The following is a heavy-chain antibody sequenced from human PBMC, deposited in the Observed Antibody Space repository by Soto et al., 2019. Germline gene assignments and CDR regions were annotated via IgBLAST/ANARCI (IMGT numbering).Heavy chain of an antibody. J-gene: IGHJ4*02. CDR2: INAGNGNT. D-gene: IGHD1-26*01. CDR1: GYTFTSYA. Sequence: GASVKVSCKASGYTFTSYAMHWVRQAPGQRLEWMGWINAGNGNTKYSQKFQGRVTITRDTSASTAYMELSSLRSEDTAVYYCARLGAYSGSSFYFDYWGQGTLVTVSS. V-gene: IGHV1-3*01. CDR3: ARLGAYSGSSFYFDY.